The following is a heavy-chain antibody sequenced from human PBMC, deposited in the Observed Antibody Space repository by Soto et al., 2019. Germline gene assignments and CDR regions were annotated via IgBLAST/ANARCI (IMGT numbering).Heavy chain of an antibody. D-gene: IGHD3-10*01. CDR1: GLTFHSYA. V-gene: IGHV3-23*01. J-gene: IGHJ4*02. CDR3: AKTVSFGELFD. CDR2: ISGSGGNT. Sequence: GGSLRLSCAASGLTFHSYAMTWVRQAPGKWLEWVSGISGSGGNTYYADSVKGRFTISRDNSNNTLYLQMNSLRAEDTALSYFAKTVSFGELFDWGQGTLVTVSS.